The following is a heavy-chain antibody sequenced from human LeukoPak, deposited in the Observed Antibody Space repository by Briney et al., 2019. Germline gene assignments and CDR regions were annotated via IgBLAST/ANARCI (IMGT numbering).Heavy chain of an antibody. J-gene: IGHJ4*02. CDR3: ATPAATMSVFDY. CDR2: INPNSGGT. Sequence: ASVKVSCKASGYTFTGYYMHWVRPAPGQGLEWMGWINPNSGGTNYAQKFQGRVTMTRDTSISTAYMELSRLRSDDTAVYYCATPAATMSVFDYWGQGTLVTVSS. D-gene: IGHD6-25*01. V-gene: IGHV1-2*02. CDR1: GYTFTGYY.